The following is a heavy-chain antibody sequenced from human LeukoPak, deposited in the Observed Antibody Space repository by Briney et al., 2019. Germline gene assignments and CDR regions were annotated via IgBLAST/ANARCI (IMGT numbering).Heavy chain of an antibody. D-gene: IGHD1-26*01. J-gene: IGHJ5*02. Sequence: PGRSLRLSCAASGFTFSSYGMHWVRQAPGKGLEWVAVISYDGSNKYYADSVKGRFTISRDNSKNTLYLQMNSLRAEDTAVYYCAKVGATTAPSWGQGTLATVSS. CDR1: GFTFSSYG. CDR2: ISYDGSNK. CDR3: AKVGATTAPS. V-gene: IGHV3-30*18.